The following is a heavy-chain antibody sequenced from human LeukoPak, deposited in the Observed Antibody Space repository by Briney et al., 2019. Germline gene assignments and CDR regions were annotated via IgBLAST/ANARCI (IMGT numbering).Heavy chain of an antibody. CDR2: IIDSGGST. J-gene: IGHJ5*02. V-gene: IGHV3-23*01. CDR3: AKDPSRAVAADWFDP. Sequence: GGSLRLSCAASGFTFSNYDMSWVREAPGKGLEGVSSIIDSGGSTYYADSVKGRLPIFRDNSKTTLYLQMTNLRAADTAVYYCAKDPSRAVAADWFDPWDQGSLVTVSS. CDR1: GFTFSNYD. D-gene: IGHD6-19*01.